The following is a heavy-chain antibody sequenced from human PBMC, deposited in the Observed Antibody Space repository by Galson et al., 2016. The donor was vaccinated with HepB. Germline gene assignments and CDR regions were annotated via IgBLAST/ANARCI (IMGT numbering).Heavy chain of an antibody. J-gene: IGHJ4*02. CDR1: GGSISSRHW. Sequence: SETLSLTCGVSGGSISSRHWWSWVRQSPGKGLEWIGEIYHTGSANYNPSLKSRVTISVDKSKNHFSLELNSVTAADTAVYYCANLGSCSGDCYSVNWGQGTMVTVSS. V-gene: IGHV4-4*02. CDR3: ANLGSCSGDCYSVN. CDR2: IYHTGSA. D-gene: IGHD2-21*02.